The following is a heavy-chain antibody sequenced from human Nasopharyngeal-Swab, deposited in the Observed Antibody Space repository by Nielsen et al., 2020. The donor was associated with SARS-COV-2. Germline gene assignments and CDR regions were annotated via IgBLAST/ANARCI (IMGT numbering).Heavy chain of an antibody. V-gene: IGHV4-34*01. J-gene: IGHJ6*03. CDR3: ARDGKKGGAYYYYYYMDV. CDR2: INHSGST. Sequence: GSLRLSCAVYGGSFSGYYWSWIRQSPGKGLEWIGEINHSGSTNYNPSLKSRVTISVDTSKNQFSLKLSSVTAADTAVYYCARDGKKGGAYYYYYYMDVWGKGTTVTVSS. CDR1: GGSFSGYY. D-gene: IGHD2-21*01.